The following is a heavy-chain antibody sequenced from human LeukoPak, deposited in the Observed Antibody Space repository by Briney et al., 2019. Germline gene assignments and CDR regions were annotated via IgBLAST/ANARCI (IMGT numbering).Heavy chain of an antibody. J-gene: IGHJ4*02. Sequence: GGPLRLSCAASGFTFSGYAMSWVRQAPGKGLEWVSAISGSGGSTYYADSVKGRFTISRDNSKNTLYLQMNSLRAEDTAVYYCAKWGRRYYDSSGYPADYWGQGTLVTVSS. CDR1: GFTFSGYA. CDR2: ISGSGGST. D-gene: IGHD3-22*01. CDR3: AKWGRRYYDSSGYPADY. V-gene: IGHV3-23*01.